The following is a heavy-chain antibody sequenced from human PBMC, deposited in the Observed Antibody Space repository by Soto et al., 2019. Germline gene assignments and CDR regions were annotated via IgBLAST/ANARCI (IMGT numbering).Heavy chain of an antibody. CDR1: GGTFSSYA. CDR2: IIPIFGTA. CDR3: ARDKIDTIFGVPNGFDP. J-gene: IGHJ5*02. D-gene: IGHD3-3*01. Sequence: ASVKVSCKASGGTFSSYAISWVRQAPGQGLEWVGGIIPIFGTANYAQKFQGRVTITADESTSTAYMELSSLRSEDTAVYYCARDKIDTIFGVPNGFDPWGQGTLVTVSS. V-gene: IGHV1-69*13.